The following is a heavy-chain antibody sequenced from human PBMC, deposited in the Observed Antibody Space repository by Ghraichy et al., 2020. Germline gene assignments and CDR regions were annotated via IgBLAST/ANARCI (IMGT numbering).Heavy chain of an antibody. Sequence: ESLNISCTVSGGSISSSSYFWGWIRQPPGKGLEWIGSIYYSGSTYYNPSLKSRLTISVVTSKNQFSLMLSSVTAADTAVYYCARQNYDVLTGYYNDFWGQGTLVTVSS. CDR3: ARQNYDVLTGYYNDF. D-gene: IGHD3-9*01. V-gene: IGHV4-39*01. CDR2: IYYSGST. CDR1: GGSISSSSYF. J-gene: IGHJ4*02.